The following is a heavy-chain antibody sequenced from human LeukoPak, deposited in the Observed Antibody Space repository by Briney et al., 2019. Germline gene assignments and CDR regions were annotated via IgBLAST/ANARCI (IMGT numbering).Heavy chain of an antibody. Sequence: NPSETLSLTCTVSGGSMRNYYWSWIRQSPGKGLEWIGCIYYSGSTAYSPSLKSRVIISVDTSKNQFSLILSSVTAADTAVYYCAREDGFCNSTNCHNWFDPWGQGTLVTVSS. CDR3: AREDGFCNSTNCHNWFDP. V-gene: IGHV4-59*01. CDR1: GGSMRNYY. J-gene: IGHJ5*02. CDR2: IYYSGST. D-gene: IGHD2-2*01.